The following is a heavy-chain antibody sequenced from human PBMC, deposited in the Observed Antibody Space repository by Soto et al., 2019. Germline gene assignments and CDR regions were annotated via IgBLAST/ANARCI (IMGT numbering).Heavy chain of an antibody. Sequence: GGSLRLSYAASGFTFSSYGLHWVRQAPGKGLEWVAVISYDGSNKYYADSVKGRFTISRDNSKNTLYLQMNSLRAEDTAVYYCAKDRRIVVVIDAFDIWGQGTMVTVSS. CDR2: ISYDGSNK. D-gene: IGHD3-22*01. V-gene: IGHV3-30*18. J-gene: IGHJ3*02. CDR3: AKDRRIVVVIDAFDI. CDR1: GFTFSSYG.